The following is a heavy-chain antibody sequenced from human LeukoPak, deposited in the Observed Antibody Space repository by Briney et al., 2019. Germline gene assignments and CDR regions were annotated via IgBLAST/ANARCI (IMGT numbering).Heavy chain of an antibody. CDR2: ISSSGSTI. Sequence: GGSRRLSCAASGFTFSSYEMNWVRQAPGKGLEWVSYISSSGSTIYYADSVKGRFTISRDNAKNSLYLQMNSLRAEDTAVYYCARALDQVGAGDDFDYWGQGTLVTVSS. CDR1: GFTFSSYE. J-gene: IGHJ4*02. D-gene: IGHD1-26*01. CDR3: ARALDQVGAGDDFDY. V-gene: IGHV3-48*03.